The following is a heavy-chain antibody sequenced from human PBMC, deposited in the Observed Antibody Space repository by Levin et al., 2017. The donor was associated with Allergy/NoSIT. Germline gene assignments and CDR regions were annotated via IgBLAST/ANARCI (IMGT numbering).Heavy chain of an antibody. D-gene: IGHD3-16*01. CDR1: GFTFSSYG. CDR3: ARQNYDYVWGSLQDYYYYMDV. CDR2: IWYDGSNK. J-gene: IGHJ6*03. V-gene: IGHV3-33*01. Sequence: PGGSLRLSCAASGFTFSSYGMHWVRQAPGKGLEWVAVIWYDGSNKYYADSVKGRFTISRDNSKNTLYLQMNSLRAEDTAVYYCARQNYDYVWGSLQDYYYYMDVWGKGTTVTVSS.